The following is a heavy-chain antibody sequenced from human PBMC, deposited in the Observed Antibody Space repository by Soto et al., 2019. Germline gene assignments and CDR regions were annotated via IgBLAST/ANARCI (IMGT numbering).Heavy chain of an antibody. D-gene: IGHD3-10*01. CDR3: ARGFSAGKGSPPDY. Sequence: GGSLRLSCAASGFSFIKYATSWVRQAPGKGLEWVSGLSGSGGSTSSADSVKGRFAISRDNSRNTLYLQMNSLRGGDTAIYYCARGFSAGKGSPPDYWGQGTLVTVSS. CDR2: LSGSGGST. V-gene: IGHV3-23*01. CDR1: GFSFIKYA. J-gene: IGHJ4*02.